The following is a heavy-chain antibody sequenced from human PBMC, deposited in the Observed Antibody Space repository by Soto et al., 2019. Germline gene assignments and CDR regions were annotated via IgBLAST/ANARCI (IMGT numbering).Heavy chain of an antibody. V-gene: IGHV3-30-3*01. CDR2: ISYDGSNK. J-gene: IGHJ6*02. Sequence: GGSLRLSCAASGFTFSSYAMHWVRQAPGKGLEWVAVISYDGSNKYYADSVKGRFTISRDNSKNTLYLQMNSLRAEDTAVYYCARDFSDGYSSGWYPITQDYYYGMDVWGQGTTVTVSS. CDR1: GFTFSSYA. D-gene: IGHD6-19*01. CDR3: ARDFSDGYSSGWYPITQDYYYGMDV.